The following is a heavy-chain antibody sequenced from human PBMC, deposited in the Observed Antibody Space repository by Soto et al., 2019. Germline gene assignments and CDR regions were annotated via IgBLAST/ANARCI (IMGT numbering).Heavy chain of an antibody. Sequence: GGSLRLSCAASGLIVTNNYMSWVRQAPGKGLQWVSFVYTGGSTYYANSVEGRFTISRDKSTNTVYFQMSDLRAEDTAVYYCARDQRQAGTPYSSGWYHPVGYFDYWGQGTLVTASS. J-gene: IGHJ4*02. V-gene: IGHV3-53*01. CDR3: ARDQRQAGTPYSSGWYHPVGYFDY. CDR1: GLIVTNNY. CDR2: VYTGGST. D-gene: IGHD6-19*01.